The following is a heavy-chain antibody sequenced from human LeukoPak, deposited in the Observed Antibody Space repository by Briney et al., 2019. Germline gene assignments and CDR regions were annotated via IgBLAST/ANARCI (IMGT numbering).Heavy chain of an antibody. CDR1: GFTFSSYG. Sequence: HPGGSLRLSCAASGFTFSSYGMHWVRQAPGKGLEWVAFIRYDGSNKYYADSVKGRFTISRDNSKNTLYLQMNSLRAEDTAVYYCAKDIVVVPAAIILSVAFGIWGQGTMVTVSS. V-gene: IGHV3-30*02. CDR3: AKDIVVVPAAIILSVAFGI. CDR2: IRYDGSNK. J-gene: IGHJ3*02. D-gene: IGHD2-2*01.